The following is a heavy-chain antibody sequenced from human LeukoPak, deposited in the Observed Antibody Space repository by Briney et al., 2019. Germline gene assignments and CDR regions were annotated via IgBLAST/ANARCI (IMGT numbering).Heavy chain of an antibody. V-gene: IGHV7-4-1*02. CDR3: ARGGYCSSKSCNYFDY. D-gene: IGHD2-2*01. CDR1: GYSFSTYA. J-gene: IGHJ4*02. CDR2: INTNTGIP. Sequence: ASVKVSCKASGYSFSTYAVNWVRQAPGQGLEWMGWINTNTGIPTYAQGFTGRFVFSLDTSVSTAYLQISSLQAEDTAVYYCARGGYCSSKSCNYFDYWGQGTLVTASS.